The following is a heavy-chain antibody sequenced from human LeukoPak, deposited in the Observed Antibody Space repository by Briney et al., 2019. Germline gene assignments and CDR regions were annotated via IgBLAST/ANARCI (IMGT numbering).Heavy chain of an antibody. CDR3: ARVGRDSDCSGGSCYHDY. V-gene: IGHV1-2*02. Sequence: ASVKVSCKASGYTFTGYYMHWVRQAPGQGLEWMGWINPNSGGTNYAQKSQGRVTMTRDTSISTAYMELSRLRSDDTAVYYCARVGRDSDCSGGSCYHDYWGQGTLVTVSS. D-gene: IGHD2-15*01. J-gene: IGHJ4*02. CDR1: GYTFTGYY. CDR2: INPNSGGT.